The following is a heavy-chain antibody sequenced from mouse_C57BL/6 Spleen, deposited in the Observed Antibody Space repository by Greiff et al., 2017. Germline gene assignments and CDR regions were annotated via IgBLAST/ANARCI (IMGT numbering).Heavy chain of an antibody. J-gene: IGHJ1*03. CDR1: GFTFSDYY. CDR2: INYDGSST. V-gene: IGHV5-16*01. CDR3: ARGESSSYGYFDV. Sequence: DVKLVESEGGLVQPGSSMKLSCTASGFTFSDYYMAWVRQVPEKGLEWVANINYDGSSTYYLDSLKSRFIISRDNAKNILYLQMSSPKSEDTATYYCARGESSSYGYFDVWGTGTTVTVSS. D-gene: IGHD1-1*01.